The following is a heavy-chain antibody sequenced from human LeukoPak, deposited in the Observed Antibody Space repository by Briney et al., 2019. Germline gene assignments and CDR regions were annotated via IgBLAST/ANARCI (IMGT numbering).Heavy chain of an antibody. D-gene: IGHD6-6*01. CDR2: INPYSDVT. Sequence: AAVKVSCKTSGYTFTAYYLHRVRQAPGQGLEWMGWINPYSDVTKYAQKFQGRVIMTRDTASKTAYLELRSLTIDDPAVYYCARGGPIDVHSITSSRHSMDVWGQGATVSVS. CDR3: ARGGPIDVHSITSSRHSMDV. CDR1: GYTFTAYY. J-gene: IGHJ6*02. V-gene: IGHV1-2*02.